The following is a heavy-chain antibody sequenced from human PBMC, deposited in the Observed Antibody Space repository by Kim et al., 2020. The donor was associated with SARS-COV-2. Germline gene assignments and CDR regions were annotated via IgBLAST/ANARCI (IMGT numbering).Heavy chain of an antibody. CDR1: GFTFSSYG. V-gene: IGHV3-30*03. CDR2: ISYDGSNK. Sequence: GGSLRLSCAASGFTFSSYGMHWVRQAPGKGLEWVAVISYDGSNKYYADSVKGRFTISRDNSKNTLYLQMNSLRAEDTAVYYCATLLAGGTGLIDYWGQGTLVTVSS. CDR3: ATLLAGGTGLIDY. D-gene: IGHD6-13*01. J-gene: IGHJ4*02.